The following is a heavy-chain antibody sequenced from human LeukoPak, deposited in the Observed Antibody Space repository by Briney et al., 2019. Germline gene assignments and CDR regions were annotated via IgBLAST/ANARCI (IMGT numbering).Heavy chain of an antibody. J-gene: IGHJ3*01. D-gene: IGHD3-10*01. CDR2: IKQDGSEK. CDR1: GFSFSSYW. CDR3: AREDYYGSGNYVAWGDAFDV. Sequence: GGSRRLSCEASGFSFSSYWMTWVRQAPGKGLEWVANIKQDGSEKYYVDSVKGRFTISRDNAKMSVYLQMNSLRAEDTAVYYCAREDYYGSGNYVAWGDAFDVWGQGTTVTVSS. V-gene: IGHV3-7*01.